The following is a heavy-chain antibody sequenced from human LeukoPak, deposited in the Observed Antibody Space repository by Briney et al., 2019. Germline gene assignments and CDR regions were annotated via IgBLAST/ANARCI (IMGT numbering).Heavy chain of an antibody. CDR2: INPSGGST. D-gene: IGHD6-13*01. Sequence: GASVKVSCKASGYTFTSYYMHWVRQAPGQGLEWMGIINPSGGSTSYAQKFQGRVTMTRDTSTSTVYMELSSLRPEDTAVYYCTTPIAAAGPFDYWGQGTLVTVSS. V-gene: IGHV1-46*01. CDR1: GYTFTSYY. J-gene: IGHJ4*02. CDR3: TTPIAAAGPFDY.